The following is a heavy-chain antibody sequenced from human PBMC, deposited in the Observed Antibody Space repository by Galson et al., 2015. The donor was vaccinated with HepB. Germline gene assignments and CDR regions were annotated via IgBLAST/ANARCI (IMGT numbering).Heavy chain of an antibody. J-gene: IGHJ6*02. CDR1: GITFRSSG. Sequence: SLRLSCAASGITFRSSGMHWVRQAPGKGLEWVALISYDGSTKYYADSVKGRFTISRDNTKNTLYLEMNSLKPEDTAVFYCTKDLSMWGAAHGTNYDYGMDVWGQGTTVTVSS. CDR3: TKDLSMWGAAHGTNYDYGMDV. CDR2: ISYDGSTK. D-gene: IGHD4/OR15-4a*01. V-gene: IGHV3-30*18.